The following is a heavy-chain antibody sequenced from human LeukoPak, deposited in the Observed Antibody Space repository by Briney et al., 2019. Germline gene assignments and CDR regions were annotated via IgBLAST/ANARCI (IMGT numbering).Heavy chain of an antibody. CDR1: GFTFSSYA. V-gene: IGHV3-30*04. J-gene: IGHJ6*04. D-gene: IGHD3-10*01. CDR3: ARDQVLLWFGEYPSYGMDV. Sequence: PGGSLRLSCAASGFTFSSYAMHWVRQAPGKGLEWVAVISYDGSNKYYADSVKGRFTISRDNSKNTLYLQMNSLRAEDTAVYYCARDQVLLWFGEYPSYGMDVWGKGTTVTVFS. CDR2: ISYDGSNK.